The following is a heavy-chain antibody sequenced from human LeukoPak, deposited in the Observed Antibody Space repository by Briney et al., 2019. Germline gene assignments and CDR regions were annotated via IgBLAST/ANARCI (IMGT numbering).Heavy chain of an antibody. CDR2: INHSGST. Sequence: KPSETLSLTCAVYGVSFSGYYWSWIRQPPGKGLEWIGEINHSGSTNYNPSLKSRVTISVDTSKNQFSLKLSSVTAADTSVYYCARGIVLVPAAKEYFDLWGRGTLVTVSS. CDR3: ARGIVLVPAAKEYFDL. V-gene: IGHV4-34*01. CDR1: GVSFSGYY. D-gene: IGHD2-2*01. J-gene: IGHJ2*01.